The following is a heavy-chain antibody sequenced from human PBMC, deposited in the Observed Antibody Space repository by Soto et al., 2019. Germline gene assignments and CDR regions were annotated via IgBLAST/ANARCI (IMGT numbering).Heavy chain of an antibody. CDR2: VPHNGRNT. Sequence: VQLVESGGGVVQPGSSLRLSFVASGFTFSNYASPWVRQPPGKGLEWLAVVPHNGRNTHYADPVKGRFTISTDSSDNTVSLEMTSQRAEDTAVYYCAKGGRQWLVTSGFNYWGQGGLITVSS. V-gene: IGHV3-30*18. CDR3: AKGGRQWLVTSGFNY. CDR1: GFTFSNYA. J-gene: IGHJ4*02. D-gene: IGHD6-19*01.